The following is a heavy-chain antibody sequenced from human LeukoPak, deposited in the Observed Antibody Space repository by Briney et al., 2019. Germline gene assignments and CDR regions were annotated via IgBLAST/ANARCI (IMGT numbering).Heavy chain of an antibody. D-gene: IGHD5-12*01. CDR2: IRSKANSYAT. J-gene: IGHJ4*02. Sequence: GGSLRLSCAASGFTFSSYGMHWVRQASGKGLEWVGRIRSKANSYATAYAASVKGRFTISRDDSKNTAYLQMNSLKTEDTAVYYCTQQIVATNDYWGQGTLVTVSS. CDR3: TQQIVATNDY. V-gene: IGHV3-73*01. CDR1: GFTFSSYG.